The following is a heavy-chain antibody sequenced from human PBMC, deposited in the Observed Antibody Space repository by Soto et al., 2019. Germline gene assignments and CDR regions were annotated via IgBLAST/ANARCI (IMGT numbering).Heavy chain of an antibody. V-gene: IGHV3-21*01. CDR2: ISSGSSYI. CDR3: ARGPLYCTGRYGNRFDL. D-gene: IGHD2-8*02. J-gene: IGHJ5*02. Sequence: GGSLRLSCAASGFTFSSYSMNWFRQAPGKGLEWVSSISSGSSYIYYADSVKGRFTISRDNAKNSLYLQMNSLRAEDTAVYYCARGPLYCTGRYGNRFDLWGQGTLVTVSS. CDR1: GFTFSSYS.